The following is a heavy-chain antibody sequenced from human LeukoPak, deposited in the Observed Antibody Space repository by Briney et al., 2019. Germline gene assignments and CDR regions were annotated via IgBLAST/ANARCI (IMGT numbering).Heavy chain of an antibody. CDR2: ISGSGGST. CDR1: GFTFSNYA. J-gene: IGHJ4*02. Sequence: PGGSLRLSCAASGFTFSNYAMSWVRQAPGKGLEWVSAISGSGGSTFYADSVKGRFTISRDNSKNTLYLQMNSLRAEDTAVYFCAKKVGAGSGPFDYWGQGTLLTVSS. CDR3: AKKVGAGSGPFDY. V-gene: IGHV3-23*01. D-gene: IGHD1-26*01.